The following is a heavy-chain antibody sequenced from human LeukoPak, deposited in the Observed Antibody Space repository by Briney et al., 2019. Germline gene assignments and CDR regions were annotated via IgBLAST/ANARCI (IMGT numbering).Heavy chain of an antibody. D-gene: IGHD6-13*01. CDR3: VRDSGSCRGCAFDI. V-gene: IGHV3-7*01. Sequence: GGSLRLSCAASGFTFSSYWMSWVRQAPGKGLEWVANIKTDGSEKYYVDSVKGRFTISRDNPKNSLYLQMNSLRADDTALYYCVRDSGSCRGCAFDIWGQGTVVTVSS. J-gene: IGHJ3*02. CDR2: IKTDGSEK. CDR1: GFTFSSYW.